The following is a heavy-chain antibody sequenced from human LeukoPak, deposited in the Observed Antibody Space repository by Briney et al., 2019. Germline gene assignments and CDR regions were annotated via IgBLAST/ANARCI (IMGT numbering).Heavy chain of an antibody. J-gene: IGHJ6*02. CDR1: GGSISSYY. CDR3: AREDYDILTGLYGMDV. CDR2: IYYSGST. V-gene: IGHV4-59*01. Sequence: PETLSLTCTVSGGSISSYYWSWIRQPPGKGLEWIGYIYYSGSTNYNPSLKSRVTISVDTSKNQFSLKLSSVTAADTAVYYCAREDYDILTGLYGMDVWGQGTTVTVSS. D-gene: IGHD3-9*01.